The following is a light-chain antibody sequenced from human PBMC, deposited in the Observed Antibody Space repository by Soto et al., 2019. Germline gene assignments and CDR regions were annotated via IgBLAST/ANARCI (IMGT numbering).Light chain of an antibody. V-gene: IGKV1-5*03. Sequence: DIQMTQSPSTLSASVGDRVTITCRASQSISSWLAWYQQTPGKAPKLLIYKSSSLESGVPPRFGGSGSGTEFTLTISSLQPDDFATYYCQQYNSYSPTFGQGTKVEIK. CDR1: QSISSW. J-gene: IGKJ1*01. CDR2: KSS. CDR3: QQYNSYSPT.